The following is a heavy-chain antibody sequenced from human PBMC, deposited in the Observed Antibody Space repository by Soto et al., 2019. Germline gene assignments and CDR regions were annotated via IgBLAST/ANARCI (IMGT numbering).Heavy chain of an antibody. CDR1: GFTFSNYG. CDR3: AKVSGYDYWPSKPNYYYYGMDV. J-gene: IGHJ6*02. Sequence: GGSLRLSCAASGFTFSNYGMHWVRQAPGKGLEWVAVISYDGSNKYYADSVKGRFTISRDNSKNTLYLQMNSLRAEDTAVYYCAKVSGYDYWPSKPNYYYYGMDVWGQGTTVTVSS. CDR2: ISYDGSNK. V-gene: IGHV3-30*18. D-gene: IGHD5-12*01.